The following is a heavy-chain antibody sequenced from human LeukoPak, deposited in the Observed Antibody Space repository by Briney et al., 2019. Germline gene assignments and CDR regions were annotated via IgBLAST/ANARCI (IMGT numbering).Heavy chain of an antibody. Sequence: SETLSLTCTVSGDSISSRDYYWGWIRQPPGKGLEWIGSIYYSGTTYYNPSLKSQVTISVDTSKNQFSLKLSSVTAADTAVYYCAKEGGYCSGGSCYPLQFDYWGQGTLVTVSS. CDR1: GDSISSRDYY. J-gene: IGHJ4*02. D-gene: IGHD2-15*01. CDR3: AKEGGYCSGGSCYPLQFDY. V-gene: IGHV4-39*01. CDR2: IYYSGTT.